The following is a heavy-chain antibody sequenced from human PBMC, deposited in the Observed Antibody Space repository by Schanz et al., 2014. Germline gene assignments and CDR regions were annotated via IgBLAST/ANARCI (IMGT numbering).Heavy chain of an antibody. CDR3: TRGGYSYALSAFDI. CDR2: ISPYTGNT. Sequence: QVQVVQSGAEVKKPGASVKVSCKASGYTFTDYGVIWVRQAPGQGLEWVGWISPYTGNTHYFDKMEGRVTMTADTSTSTAYMDLRSLRSDDTALYYCTRGGYSYALSAFDIWGQGTMVTVSS. J-gene: IGHJ3*02. D-gene: IGHD5-18*01. V-gene: IGHV1-18*01. CDR1: GYTFTDYG.